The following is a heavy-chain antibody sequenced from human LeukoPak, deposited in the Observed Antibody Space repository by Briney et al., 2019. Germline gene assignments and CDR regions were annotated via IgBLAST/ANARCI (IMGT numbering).Heavy chain of an antibody. CDR1: GGSISSSSYY. D-gene: IGHD6-13*01. CDR3: ARDSSSWGHYFDY. V-gene: IGHV4-39*07. Sequence: SETLSLSCTVSGGSISSSSYYWGWIRQPPGKGLEWIGSIYYSGSTYYNPSLKSRVTISVDTSKNQFSLKLSSVTAADTAVYYCARDSSSWGHYFDYWGQGTLVTVSS. J-gene: IGHJ4*02. CDR2: IYYSGST.